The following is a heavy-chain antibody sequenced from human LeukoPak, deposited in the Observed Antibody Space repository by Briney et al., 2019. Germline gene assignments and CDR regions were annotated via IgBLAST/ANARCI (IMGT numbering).Heavy chain of an antibody. V-gene: IGHV3-66*01. CDR1: GFTVSSNS. CDR2: SSSGGST. Sequence: GGSLRLSCAASGFTVSSNSMSWVRQAPGQGLDWVCVSSSGGSTYYADSVKGRFTISRDNSKNTLYLQMNSQRAEVTAVEYYSRSKGAVGGVNWFARWGQGTLVSVSA. D-gene: IGHD3-16*01. J-gene: IGHJ5*02. CDR3: SRSKGAVGGVNWFAR.